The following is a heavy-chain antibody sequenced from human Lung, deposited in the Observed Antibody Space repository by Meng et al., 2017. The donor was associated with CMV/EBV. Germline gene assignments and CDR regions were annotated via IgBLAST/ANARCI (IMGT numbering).Heavy chain of an antibody. D-gene: IGHD3-3*01. Sequence: GESLKISCGGSGFIFSSYEMNWVRQAPGKGLEWVSYFSSSGNIMYYRDSVKGRFTISIDNARNSLYLQMNSLRVEDTAVYYCARDAGRQYYDFWSGPTYWGQGXLVTVSS. CDR3: ARDAGRQYYDFWSGPTY. J-gene: IGHJ4*02. V-gene: IGHV3-48*03. CDR2: FSSSGNIM. CDR1: GFIFSSYE.